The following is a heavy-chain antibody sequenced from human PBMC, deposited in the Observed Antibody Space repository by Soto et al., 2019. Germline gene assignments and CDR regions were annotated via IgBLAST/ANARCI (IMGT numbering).Heavy chain of an antibody. V-gene: IGHV1-69*08. CDR1: GRTFSSYT. J-gene: IGHJ4*02. CDR2: IIPILGIA. Sequence: QVQLVQSGAEVKKPGSSVKVSCKASGRTFSSYTISWVRQAPGQGLEWMGRIIPILGIANYAQKFQGRVTITADKSTSTAYMELSSLRSEDTAVYYCARDPQAYCGGDCYPLGDWGQGTLVTVSS. CDR3: ARDPQAYCGGDCYPLGD. D-gene: IGHD2-21*02.